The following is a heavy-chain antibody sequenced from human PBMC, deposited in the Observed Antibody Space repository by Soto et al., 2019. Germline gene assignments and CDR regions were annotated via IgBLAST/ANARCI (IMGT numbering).Heavy chain of an antibody. J-gene: IGHJ4*02. D-gene: IGHD3-10*01. CDR1: GCSITSGGYC. CDR3: ARDGDYFGSGSPPLLSK. CDR2: IYYSGST. V-gene: IGHV4-31*03. Sequence: SETLSLTCTVSGCSITSGGYCWTWIRQHPVKGLEWMGHIYYSGSTSYNPSLKSRITISIDTSKNQFSLKLTSVTAADTAVYYCARDGDYFGSGSPPLLSKWGQGTLVTVS.